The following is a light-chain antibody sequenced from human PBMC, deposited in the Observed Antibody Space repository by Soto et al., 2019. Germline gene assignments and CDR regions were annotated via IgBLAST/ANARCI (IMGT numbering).Light chain of an antibody. CDR2: GAS. V-gene: IGKV3-20*01. Sequence: EIVLTQSPGTLSLSPGERVTLSCRASQSVSGSYLAWYQQKPGQAPRLLIYGASSRATGIPDSFSGSGSGTDFTLTISRLEPEDVAVYYCQQYGSSPFTFGGGTRVEIK. CDR3: QQYGSSPFT. CDR1: QSVSGSY. J-gene: IGKJ4*01.